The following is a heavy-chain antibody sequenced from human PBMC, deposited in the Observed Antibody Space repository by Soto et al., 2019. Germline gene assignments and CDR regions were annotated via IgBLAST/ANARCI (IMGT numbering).Heavy chain of an antibody. J-gene: IGHJ4*02. CDR1: GFTFTNAW. D-gene: IGHD7-27*01. Sequence: GGSLRLSCAASGFTFTNAWMNWVRQAPGKGLEWVGRIKSKTDGGTTDYAAPVKGRFSFSRDDSKNTLYLQMDSLKTEDTAVYYCTTDLTPTGDPRSQFDYWGQGTLVTVSS. CDR3: TTDLTPTGDPRSQFDY. CDR2: IKSKTDGGTT. V-gene: IGHV3-15*07.